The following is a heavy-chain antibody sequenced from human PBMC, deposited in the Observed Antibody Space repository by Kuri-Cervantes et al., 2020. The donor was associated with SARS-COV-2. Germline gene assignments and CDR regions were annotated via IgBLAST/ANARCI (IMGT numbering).Heavy chain of an antibody. CDR3: ARASSSYAFDI. Sequence: SETLSLTCSVSGGSISADYWSWIRQPAGKRPEWIGRIYPSGIINYNPSLDSRVTMSVDTSKNQFSLKLSSVTAADTAVYYCARASSSYAFDIWGQGTMVTVSS. J-gene: IGHJ3*02. V-gene: IGHV4-4*07. CDR1: GGSISADY. D-gene: IGHD6-6*01. CDR2: IYPSGII.